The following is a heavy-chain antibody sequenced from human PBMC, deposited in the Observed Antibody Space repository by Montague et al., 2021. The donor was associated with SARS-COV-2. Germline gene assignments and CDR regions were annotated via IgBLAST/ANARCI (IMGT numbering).Heavy chain of an antibody. CDR1: GFTFSSYA. V-gene: IGHV3-30*04. J-gene: IGHJ6*02. CDR2: ISYDGSNK. Sequence: SLRLSCAASGFTFSSYAMHWVRQAPGKGLEWVAVISYDGSNKYYVDSVKGRFSISRDNSKNTLYLQMNSLRAEDTAVYYSARQLIVFVPAAPGSPTHETYDYAMDVWGQGTTVTVSS. CDR3: ARQLIVFVPAAPGSPTHETYDYAMDV. D-gene: IGHD2-2*01.